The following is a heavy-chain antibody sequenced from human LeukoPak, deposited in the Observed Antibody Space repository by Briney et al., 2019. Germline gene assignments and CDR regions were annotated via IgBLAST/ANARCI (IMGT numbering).Heavy chain of an antibody. CDR2: IYSSGST. J-gene: IGHJ5*02. D-gene: IGHD3-9*01. V-gene: IGHV4-4*07. CDR3: ARDRYDILTGYYTTSDNWFDP. Sequence: PSETLSLTCTVSGGSISSHYWSWIRQPAGKGLEWIGRIYSSGSTNYNPSLKSRVTMSVDTSKNQFSLKLSSVTAADTAVYYCARDRYDILTGYYTTSDNWFDPWGQGTLVTVSS. CDR1: GGSISSHY.